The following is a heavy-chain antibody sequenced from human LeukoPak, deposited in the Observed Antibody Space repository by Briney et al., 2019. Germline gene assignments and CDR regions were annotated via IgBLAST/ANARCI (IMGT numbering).Heavy chain of an antibody. Sequence: GGSLRLSCAASGFTFSSYGMHWVRQAPGKGLEWVAFIRYDGSNKYYADSVKGRFTISRDNSKNTLYLQMNSLRAEDTAVYYCAKDQVDVVVPAAMFLDYWGQGALVTVSS. CDR2: IRYDGSNK. V-gene: IGHV3-30*02. J-gene: IGHJ4*02. CDR3: AKDQVDVVVPAAMFLDY. CDR1: GFTFSSYG. D-gene: IGHD2-2*01.